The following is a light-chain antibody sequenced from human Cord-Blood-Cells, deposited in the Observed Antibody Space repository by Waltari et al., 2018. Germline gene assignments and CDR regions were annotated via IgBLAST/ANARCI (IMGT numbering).Light chain of an antibody. V-gene: IGLV2-8*01. Sequence: QSALTQPPSASGSPGQSVTISCTGTSRDVGGYNHVSWYQQPPGKAPKLLIYEVSKRPSGVPDRFSGSKSGNTASLTVSGLQAEDEADYYCSSYAGSNNLGVFGTGTKVTVL. CDR3: SSYAGSNNLGV. CDR1: SRDVGGYNH. CDR2: EVS. J-gene: IGLJ1*01.